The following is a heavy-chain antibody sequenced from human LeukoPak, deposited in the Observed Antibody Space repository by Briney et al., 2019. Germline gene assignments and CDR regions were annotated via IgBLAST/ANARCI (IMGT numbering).Heavy chain of an antibody. CDR3: AKSNGYGLVDI. J-gene: IGHJ3*02. D-gene: IGHD3-10*01. CDR2: INHSGST. Sequence: SETLSLTCAVYGGSFSGYYWSWIRQPPGKGLEWIGEINHSGSTNYNPSLKSRVSISVDTSKNQFSLKLNSVTAADTAVYYCAKSNGYGLVDIWGQGTMVTVSS. V-gene: IGHV4-34*01. CDR1: GGSFSGYY.